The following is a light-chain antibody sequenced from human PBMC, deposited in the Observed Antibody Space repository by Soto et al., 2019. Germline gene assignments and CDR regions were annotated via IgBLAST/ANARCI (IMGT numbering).Light chain of an antibody. V-gene: IGLV2-8*01. J-gene: IGLJ1*01. Sequence: QSALTQPPSASGSPGQSVAISCTGTSSDVGGYNYVSWYQQRPGKAPKLMIYEVNKRPSGVPDRFSGSKSGNTASLTVSGLQAEDEADYYSSSYAGSSNVFGPGTKVTVL. CDR1: SSDVGGYNY. CDR3: SSYAGSSNV. CDR2: EVN.